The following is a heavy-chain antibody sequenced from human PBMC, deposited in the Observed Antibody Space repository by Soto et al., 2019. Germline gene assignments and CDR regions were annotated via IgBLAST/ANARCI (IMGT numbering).Heavy chain of an antibody. CDR1: GLTVSGKKY. CDR3: ATWHEREHAYDV. D-gene: IGHD1-1*01. J-gene: IGHJ3*01. CDR2: LYDVDGS. V-gene: IGHV3-53*01. Sequence: GSLRLSCAASGLTVSGKKYVAWVRQAPGKGLEWVSALYDVDGSFYADSVKGRFTTSSDSSKTTVYLQMNGLRPDDTAVYYCATWHEREHAYDVWGQGTTVTVSS.